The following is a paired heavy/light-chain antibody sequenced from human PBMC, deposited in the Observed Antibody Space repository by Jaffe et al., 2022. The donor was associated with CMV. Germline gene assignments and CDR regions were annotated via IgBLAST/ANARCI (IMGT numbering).Heavy chain of an antibody. D-gene: IGHD3-3*01. V-gene: IGHV4-39*01. CDR3: ARQYYDFWSGYYGANWFDP. CDR1: GGSISSSSYY. J-gene: IGHJ5*02. CDR2: IYYSGST. Sequence: QLQLQESGPGLVKPSETLSLTCTVSGGSISSSSYYWGWIRQPPGKGLEWIGSIYYSGSTYYNPSLKSRVTISVDTSKNQFSLKLSSVTAADTAVYYCARQYYDFWSGYYGANWFDPWGQGTLVTVSS.
Light chain of an antibody. CDR1: SLRSYY. CDR3: NSRDSSGNLVV. Sequence: SSELTQDPAVSVALGQTVRITCQGDSLRSYYASWYQQKPGQAPVLVIYGKNNRPSGIPDRFSGSSSGNTASLTITGAQAEDEADYYCNSRDSSGNLVVFGGGTKLTVL. V-gene: IGLV3-19*01. J-gene: IGLJ2*01. CDR2: GKN.